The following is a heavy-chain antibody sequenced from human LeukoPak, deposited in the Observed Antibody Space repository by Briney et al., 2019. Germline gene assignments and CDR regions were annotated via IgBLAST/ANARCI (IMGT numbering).Heavy chain of an antibody. CDR2: ISGSGGST. J-gene: IGHJ4*02. Sequence: GGSLRLSCAASGFTFSSYAMSWVRQAPGKGLEWVSAISGSGGSTYYADSVKGRFTISRDNSKNTLYLQMNSLRAEDTAVYYCANIPSQNYYDSSGYDYWGQGTLVTVSS. V-gene: IGHV3-23*01. CDR1: GFTFSSYA. D-gene: IGHD3-22*01. CDR3: ANIPSQNYYDSSGYDY.